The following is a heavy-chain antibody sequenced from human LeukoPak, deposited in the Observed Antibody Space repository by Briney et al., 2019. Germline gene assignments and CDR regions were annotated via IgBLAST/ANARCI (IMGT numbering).Heavy chain of an antibody. CDR3: ARDTYDILTGYYKWAFDI. J-gene: IGHJ3*02. CDR2: ISSSSSYI. V-gene: IGHV3-21*06. CDR1: GFTFSSYT. Sequence: GGSLRLSCAASGFTFSSYTMNWVRQAPGKGLEWVSSISSSSSYIYYADSVKGRFTISRDNAKNSLYLQMNSLRAEDTAVYYCARDTYDILTGYYKWAFDIWGQGTMVTAPS. D-gene: IGHD3-9*01.